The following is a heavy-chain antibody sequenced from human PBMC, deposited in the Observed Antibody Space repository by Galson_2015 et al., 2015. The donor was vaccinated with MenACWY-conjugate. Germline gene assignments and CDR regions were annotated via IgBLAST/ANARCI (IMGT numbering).Heavy chain of an antibody. V-gene: IGHV3-7*03. CDR3: ARDTRGHFDY. CDR1: GFAFSSYW. CDR2: IKQDGREK. Sequence: SLRLSSAVSGFAFSSYWMSWVRQAPGKGLEWVANIKQDGREKNYVDSVKGRFTISRDNADNSVYLQMDSLTVEDTAVYYCARDTRGHFDYWGQGTLVTFSS. J-gene: IGHJ4*02.